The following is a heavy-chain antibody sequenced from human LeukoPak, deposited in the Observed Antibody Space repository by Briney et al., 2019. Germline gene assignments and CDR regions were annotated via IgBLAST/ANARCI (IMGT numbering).Heavy chain of an antibody. CDR1: GFTFSNYW. V-gene: IGHV3-7*01. CDR2: IKEDGSEK. Sequence: GGSLRLSFAASGFTFSNYWMSWVRQAPGKGLEWVANIKEDGSEKYYVDSLKGRFTISRDNAKNSLHLQMNSLRAEDTAVYYCAELGITMIGGVWGKGTTVTISS. D-gene: IGHD3-10*02. J-gene: IGHJ6*04. CDR3: AELGITMIGGV.